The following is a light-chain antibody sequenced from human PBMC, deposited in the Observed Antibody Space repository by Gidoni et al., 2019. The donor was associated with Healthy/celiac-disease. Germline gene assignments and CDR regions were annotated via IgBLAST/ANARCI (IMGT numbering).Light chain of an antibody. CDR1: QSVSSY. J-gene: IGKJ5*01. CDR2: DAS. V-gene: IGKV3-11*01. Sequence: EIVLTQSPATLSLSPGERATLSCRASQSVSSYLAWYQQKPGQAPRLLIFDASNRATGIPARFSGSGSVTDFILTISSLEPEDFAVYYCQQRSNWPLTFGQGTRLEIK. CDR3: QQRSNWPLT.